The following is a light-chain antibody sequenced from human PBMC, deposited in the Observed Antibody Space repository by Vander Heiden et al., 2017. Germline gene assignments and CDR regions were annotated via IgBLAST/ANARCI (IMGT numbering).Light chain of an antibody. CDR3: QRYTSIPLT. Sequence: IVMTQFRDAVPLHLGERASDNCKSSQTLLKNSNKKKYVAWHQHKPGQPPKLLIYWASTRQPGVPDRLSRGGSGTDFTLTMSSLQAEDVAVYYCQRYTSIPLTFGGGTKVEIK. CDR1: QTLLKNSNKKKY. V-gene: IGKV4-1*01. J-gene: IGKJ4*01. CDR2: WAS.